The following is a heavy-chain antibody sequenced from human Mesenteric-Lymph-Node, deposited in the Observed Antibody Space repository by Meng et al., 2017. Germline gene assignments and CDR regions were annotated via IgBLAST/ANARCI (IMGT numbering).Heavy chain of an antibody. Sequence: GESLKISCAASGFTVSTLWMTWVRQAPGQGLELVSAISASGGSTYYADSVKGRFTVSRDNSRNTLYLQMKSLRAEDTAMYYCAFDFWGQGTLVTVSS. V-gene: IGHV3-23*01. CDR1: GFTVSTLW. CDR2: ISASGGST. J-gene: IGHJ4*02. CDR3: AFDF.